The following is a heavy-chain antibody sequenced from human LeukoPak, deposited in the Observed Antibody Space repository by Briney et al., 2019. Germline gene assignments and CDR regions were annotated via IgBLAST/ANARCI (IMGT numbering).Heavy chain of an antibody. J-gene: IGHJ2*01. CDR2: ISSSSSYI. CDR3: AREGRQWLVRGWYFDL. V-gene: IGHV3-21*01. CDR1: GFTFSSYS. D-gene: IGHD6-19*01. Sequence: GGSLRLSCAASGFTFSSYSMNWVRQAPGKGLEWVSSISSSSSYIYYADSVKGRFTISRDNAENSLYLQMNSLRAEDTAVYYCAREGRQWLVRGWYFDLWGRGTLVTVSS.